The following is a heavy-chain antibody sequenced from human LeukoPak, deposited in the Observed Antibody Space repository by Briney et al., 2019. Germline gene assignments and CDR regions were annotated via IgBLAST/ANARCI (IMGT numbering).Heavy chain of an antibody. D-gene: IGHD5-18*01. CDR2: IYYSGST. V-gene: IGHV4-30-4*08. J-gene: IGHJ4*02. CDR1: GGSISSGDYY. CDR3: ARAAAMVFYYFDY. Sequence: QVQLRESGPGLVKPSQTLSLTCTVSGGSISSGDYYWSWIRQPPGKALEWIGYIYYSGSTYYNPSLKSRVTISVDTSKNQFSLKLSSVTAADTAVYYCARAAAMVFYYFDYWGQGTLVTVSS.